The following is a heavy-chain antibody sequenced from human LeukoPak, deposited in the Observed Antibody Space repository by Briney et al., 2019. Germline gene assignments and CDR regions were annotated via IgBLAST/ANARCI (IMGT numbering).Heavy chain of an antibody. Sequence: GGSLRLSCTASGFSITTNDMNWVRQAPGKGLEWVGRIKSKSDGGTIDYAAPVKGRFTISRDDSRNTLYLQMNSLKTEDTAVYYCTTRRQDGWWGQGTLVTVS. CDR2: IKSKSDGGTI. CDR3: TTRRQDGW. CDR1: GFSITTND. D-gene: IGHD2-15*01. J-gene: IGHJ4*02. V-gene: IGHV3-15*01.